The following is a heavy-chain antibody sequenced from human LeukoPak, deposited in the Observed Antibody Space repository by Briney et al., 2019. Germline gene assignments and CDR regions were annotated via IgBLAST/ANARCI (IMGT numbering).Heavy chain of an antibody. CDR3: ARYGGSGWVIDN. CDR2: IYYTGAT. V-gene: IGHV4-59*08. J-gene: IGHJ4*02. Sequence: SETLSLTCTVSGGSISSYYWTWIRQPPGKGLEWIGYIYYTGATSYNPSLKSRITISVDTSKKQFSLKLTSVTAADTAVYYCARYGGSGWVIDNWGQGTLVTVSS. D-gene: IGHD6-19*01. CDR1: GGSISSYY.